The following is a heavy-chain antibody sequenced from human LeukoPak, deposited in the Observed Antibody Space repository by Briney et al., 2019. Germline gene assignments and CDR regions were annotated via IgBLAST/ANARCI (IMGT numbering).Heavy chain of an antibody. V-gene: IGHV1-2*02. D-gene: IGHD3-10*01. CDR3: ARTAEASSSWFDP. CDR2: IKPNSGAT. CDR1: GYTFTGYC. Sequence: ASVKVSCKASGYTFTGYCMHWVRQAPGQGLEWMGWIKPNSGATKYAQKFQGRVTMTRDTSISTVYMELSSPESDDTAVYYCARTAEASSSWFDPWGQGTLVTVSS. J-gene: IGHJ5*02.